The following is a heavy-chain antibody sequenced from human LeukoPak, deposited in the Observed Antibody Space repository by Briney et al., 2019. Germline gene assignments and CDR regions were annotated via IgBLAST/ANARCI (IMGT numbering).Heavy chain of an antibody. CDR1: GFTFSDYY. J-gene: IGHJ1*01. D-gene: IGHD6-19*01. Sequence: GGSLRLSCAASGFTFSDYYMSWIRQAPGKRLEWVSYISSSGSTIYYADSVKGRFTISRDNAKNSLYLQMNSLRAEDTAVYYCARDSSGWYLQYFQHWGQGTLVTVSS. CDR3: ARDSSGWYLQYFQH. V-gene: IGHV3-11*01. CDR2: ISSSGSTI.